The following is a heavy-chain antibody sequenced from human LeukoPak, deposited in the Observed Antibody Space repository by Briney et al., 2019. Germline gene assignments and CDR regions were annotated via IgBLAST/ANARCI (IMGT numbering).Heavy chain of an antibody. V-gene: IGHV3-33*08. CDR1: GFTFSSYG. CDR2: IWYDGSNK. Sequence: GGSLRLSCAVSGFTFSSYGMHWVRQAPGKGLEWVAVIWYDGSNKYYADSVKGRFTISRDNSKNTLYLQMNSLRAEDTAVYYCARESGGSYFDYWGQGTLVTVSS. J-gene: IGHJ4*02. D-gene: IGHD1-26*01. CDR3: ARESGGSYFDY.